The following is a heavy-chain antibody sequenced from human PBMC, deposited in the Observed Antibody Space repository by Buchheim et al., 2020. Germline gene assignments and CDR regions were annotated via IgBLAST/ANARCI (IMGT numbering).Heavy chain of an antibody. CDR2: INQDGSEE. Sequence: EVQLVESGGGLVQPGGSLRLSCGASGFTLSSYWLSWVRQAPGRGLEWVGNINQDGSEEYYVDSVKGRFSISRDNGKNSLILQMSGLRVEDTAVYYCVRGWLFDYWGQGTL. D-gene: IGHD3-22*01. CDR1: GFTLSSYW. CDR3: VRGWLFDY. J-gene: IGHJ4*02. V-gene: IGHV3-7*05.